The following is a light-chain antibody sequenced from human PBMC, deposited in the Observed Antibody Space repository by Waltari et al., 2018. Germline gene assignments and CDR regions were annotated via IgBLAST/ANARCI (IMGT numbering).Light chain of an antibody. J-gene: IGLJ2*01. CDR3: CSYAGSYTLV. CDR1: TTDVGGNHY. Sequence: QPALTQPRSVSGSPGPSVTISCTGTTTDVGGNHYVSWYQQHPGKAPKLMIYEVSKRPSGVPDRFSGSKSGNTASLTISGLQAEDEADYYCCSYAGSYTLVFGGGTKLTVL. V-gene: IGLV2-11*01. CDR2: EVS.